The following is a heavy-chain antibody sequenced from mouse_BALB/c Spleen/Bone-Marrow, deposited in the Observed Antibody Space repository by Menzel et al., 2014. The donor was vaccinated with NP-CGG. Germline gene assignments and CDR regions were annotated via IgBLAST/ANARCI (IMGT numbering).Heavy chain of an antibody. CDR3: ARDGGGYFSGFAY. V-gene: IGHV5-9-4*01. Sequence: EVKLQESGGGLVKPGGSLNLSCAASGFTFSNYAMSWVRQSPEKRLEWVAEISSGGSYTYYPDTVTGRFTISKDNAKKPLFLKMSSLRSEDTAMYYCARDGGGYFSGFAYWGQGTLVTVSA. CDR2: ISSGGSYT. J-gene: IGHJ3*01. D-gene: IGHD1-1*02. CDR1: GFTFSNYA.